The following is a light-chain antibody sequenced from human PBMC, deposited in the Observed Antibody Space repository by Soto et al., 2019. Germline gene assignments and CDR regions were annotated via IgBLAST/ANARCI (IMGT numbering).Light chain of an antibody. Sequence: QSALTQPASVSGSPGQSITISCTGTSSDVGGYNYVSWYQQHPGKAPKLMIYEVSNRPSGGAHRFSGSKSGNTASLTISGFQAENEADYYCRSYTSNSTVVLCGGTKLTVL. CDR1: SSDVGGYNY. CDR2: EVS. J-gene: IGLJ2*01. V-gene: IGLV2-14*01. CDR3: RSYTSNSTVV.